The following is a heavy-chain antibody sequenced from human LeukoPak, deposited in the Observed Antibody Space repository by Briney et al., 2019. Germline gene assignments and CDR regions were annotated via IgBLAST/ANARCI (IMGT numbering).Heavy chain of an antibody. CDR3: ARREDTSGSRAFDI. CDR1: GYSFTSYW. CDR2: IYPGDSDT. Sequence: GESLKISCQGSGYSFTSYWIGWVRQMPGKGLEWMGIIYPGDSDTRSSPSFQGQVTISADKSISTAYLQWSSLKASDTAMYYCARREDTSGSRAFDIWGQGTMVTVSS. D-gene: IGHD6-19*01. J-gene: IGHJ3*02. V-gene: IGHV5-51*01.